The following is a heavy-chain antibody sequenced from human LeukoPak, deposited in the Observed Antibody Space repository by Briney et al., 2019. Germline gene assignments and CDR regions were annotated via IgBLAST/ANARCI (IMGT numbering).Heavy chain of an antibody. CDR1: GGSISSSTYY. D-gene: IGHD6-19*01. V-gene: IGHV4-39*01. Sequence: SETLSLTCTVSGGSISSSTYYWGWLRQPPGKGLEWIGSISYSGSTSYNPSLQSRVTISVDTSKGQFSLKLSSVTAADTAVYYCARHRVGGSGWLYYFDYWGQGTLVTVSS. CDR3: ARHRVGGSGWLYYFDY. J-gene: IGHJ4*02. CDR2: ISYSGST.